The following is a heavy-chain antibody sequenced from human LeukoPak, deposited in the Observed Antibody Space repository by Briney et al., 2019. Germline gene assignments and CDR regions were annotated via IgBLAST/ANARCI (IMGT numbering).Heavy chain of an antibody. CDR3: ARKTFGTVYFDS. D-gene: IGHD1-1*01. V-gene: IGHV3-21*01. J-gene: IGHJ4*02. Sequence: KTGGSLRLSCAASGFSFSSYSMNWVRQAPGKGLEWVSLISSSGSYINYADSVKGRFTISRDNAKNSLFLQMNSLRVEDTAFYYCARKTFGTVYFDSWGQGTLVTVSS. CDR1: GFSFSSYS. CDR2: ISSSGSYI.